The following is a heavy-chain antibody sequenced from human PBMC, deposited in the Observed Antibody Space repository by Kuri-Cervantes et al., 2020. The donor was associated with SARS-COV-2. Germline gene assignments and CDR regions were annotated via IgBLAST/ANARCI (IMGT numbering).Heavy chain of an antibody. CDR3: AGRRFGCYNTISDFSEAEFDY. CDR2: IYAGDTDT. CDR1: GYIFSNYW. V-gene: IGHV5-51*01. Sequence: GESLKISCKASGYIFSNYWIGWVRQMPGKGLEWMGFIYAGDTDTNYSASFRGQVSISADKSINIAYLQWSSLKASDTAVYYCAGRRFGCYNTISDFSEAEFDYWGQGTLVTVSS. J-gene: IGHJ4*02. D-gene: IGHD3-9*01.